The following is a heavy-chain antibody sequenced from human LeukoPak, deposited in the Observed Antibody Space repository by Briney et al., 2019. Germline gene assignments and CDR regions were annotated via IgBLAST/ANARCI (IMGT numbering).Heavy chain of an antibody. CDR3: AKPWYSGSYSDAFDI. J-gene: IGHJ3*02. Sequence: GGSLRLSCAASGFTFSSYGMHWVRQAPAKGLEWVAFIRYDGSNIYYADSVKRRFTISRDNSKNTLYLQMNSLRAEDTAVYYCAKPWYSGSYSDAFDIWGQGTMVTVSS. V-gene: IGHV3-30*02. D-gene: IGHD1-26*01. CDR2: IRYDGSNI. CDR1: GFTFSSYG.